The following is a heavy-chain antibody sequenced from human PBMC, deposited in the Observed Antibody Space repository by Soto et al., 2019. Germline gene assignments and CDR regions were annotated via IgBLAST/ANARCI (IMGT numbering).Heavy chain of an antibody. V-gene: IGHV1-2*02. CDR2: INTKTGGT. CDR1: GYSFTDYY. CDR3: ARVGPTGWFEP. J-gene: IGHJ5*02. Sequence: QVHLVQSGAEVKKPGASVKVSCKASGYSFTDYYMHWVRQAPGQGLEWMGWINTKTGGTNYAQRVQGRVTMTGDTSINTAYMELSRLSSDDTAVYYCARVGPTGWFEPWGQGTVVTVSS.